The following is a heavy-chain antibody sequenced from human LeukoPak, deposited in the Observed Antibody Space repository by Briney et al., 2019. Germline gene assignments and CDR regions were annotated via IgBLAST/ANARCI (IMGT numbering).Heavy chain of an antibody. CDR2: INPTVGDT. Sequence: ASVKVSCKASGYTLTSYYMHWVRQAPGQGLEWMGIINPTVGDTIYAQKFQGRVTMTRDTSTSTVYMELSSLRSGDTAVYYCARYGFSSSWQGGWHAFDIWGQGTMVTVSS. CDR1: GYTLTSYY. J-gene: IGHJ3*02. D-gene: IGHD6-13*01. V-gene: IGHV1-46*01. CDR3: ARYGFSSSWQGGWHAFDI.